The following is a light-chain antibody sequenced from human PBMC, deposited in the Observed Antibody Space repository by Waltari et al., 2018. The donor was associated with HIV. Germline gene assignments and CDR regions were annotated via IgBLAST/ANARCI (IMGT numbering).Light chain of an antibody. Sequence: QSALTQPPSASGSPGQSVTISCTGTSSDVGGYNYVSWYQQHPGKAPKLLIYEVTERPSAVSSRFSGSKSGYTASLTVSGLQAEDEADYYCSSYAGSRGLFGGGTKLTV. CDR1: SSDVGGYNY. V-gene: IGLV2-8*01. J-gene: IGLJ2*01. CDR2: EVT. CDR3: SSYAGSRGL.